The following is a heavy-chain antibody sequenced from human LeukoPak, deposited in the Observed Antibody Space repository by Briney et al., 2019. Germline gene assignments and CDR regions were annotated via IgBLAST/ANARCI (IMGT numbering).Heavy chain of an antibody. D-gene: IGHD6-19*01. V-gene: IGHV4-59*08. Sequence: PSETLSLTCTVSGGSISSYYWSWVRQPPGEGLEWIGYIYYSGSTNYNPALKSLVTISVDTSKNQFSLKLSSVTAADTAVYYCARLGVAGTLWGQGTLVTVSS. CDR2: IYYSGST. CDR1: GGSISSYY. J-gene: IGHJ4*02. CDR3: ARLGVAGTL.